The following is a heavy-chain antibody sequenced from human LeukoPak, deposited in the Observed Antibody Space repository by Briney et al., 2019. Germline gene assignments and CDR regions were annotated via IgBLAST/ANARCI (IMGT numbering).Heavy chain of an antibody. J-gene: IGHJ4*02. CDR3: ARTTSLTASGYDY. CDR1: GYTFTSYH. Sequence: VASVKVSCKASGYTFTSYHINWVRQASGQGLEWMGWINPNTGDRGSAQKFQARFTITRNTSISTAYMELRSLRSEDTAVYFCARTTSLTASGYDYWGQGTLVTVSS. D-gene: IGHD4-17*01. V-gene: IGHV1-8*03. CDR2: INPNTGDR.